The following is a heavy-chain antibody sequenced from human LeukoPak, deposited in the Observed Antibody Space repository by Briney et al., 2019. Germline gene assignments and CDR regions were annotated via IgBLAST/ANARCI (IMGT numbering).Heavy chain of an antibody. CDR2: ISGNGGST. CDR3: AKSQCSGGSCYLDAFDI. J-gene: IGHJ3*02. V-gene: IGHV3-23*01. D-gene: IGHD2-15*01. CDR1: GFTFSSYA. Sequence: GGSLRLSCAASGFTFSSYAMSWVRQAPGKGLEWVSAISGNGGSTDYADSVKGRFTISRDNSKNTLYLQMNSLRAEDTAVYYCAKSQCSGGSCYLDAFDIWGQGTMVTVSS.